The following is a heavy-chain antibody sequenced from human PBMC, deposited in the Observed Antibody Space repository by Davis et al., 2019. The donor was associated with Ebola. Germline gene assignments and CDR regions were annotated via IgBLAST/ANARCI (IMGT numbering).Heavy chain of an antibody. D-gene: IGHD3-22*01. CDR2: INPNRGGT. V-gene: IGHV1-2*02. J-gene: IGHJ4*02. CDR3: ARATPYYYDRSGYHRFYFDY. Sequence: ASVKVSCKASGYTLTGYYMHWVRQAPGQGLEWMGWINPNRGGTNYAQKFQGRVTMTRDTSTSPAYLELSSLRSGDTAVYYCARATPYYYDRSGYHRFYFDYWGQGTLVTVSS. CDR1: GYTLTGYY.